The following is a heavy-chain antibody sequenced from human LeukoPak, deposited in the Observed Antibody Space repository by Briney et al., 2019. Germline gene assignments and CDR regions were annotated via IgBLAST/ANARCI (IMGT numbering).Heavy chain of an antibody. D-gene: IGHD3-10*01. CDR3: ARPYMVRGGPFDY. Sequence: SETLSLTCAVYGGSFSGYYWSWIRQPPGKGLEWIGEINHSGSTNYNPSLKSRVTISVDTSKNQFSLKLSSVTAADTAVYYCARPYMVRGGPFDYWGQGTLVTVSS. CDR2: INHSGST. J-gene: IGHJ4*02. V-gene: IGHV4-34*01. CDR1: GGSFSGYY.